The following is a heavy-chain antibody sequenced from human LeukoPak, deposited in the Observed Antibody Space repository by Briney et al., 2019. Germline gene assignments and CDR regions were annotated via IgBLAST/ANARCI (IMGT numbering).Heavy chain of an antibody. J-gene: IGHJ3*02. V-gene: IGHV3-33*01. D-gene: IGHD3-22*01. CDR2: IWYDGSNK. CDR1: GFTFSRYG. CDR3: AIVVPAYYYDSTSYTDAFHI. Sequence: HTGGSLRLSCAASGFTFSRYGMHWVRQAPATPPEWVAVIWYDGSNKYYADSVKGRFTISRDNSKNTLYLEMNSLRAEDTPVYYCAIVVPAYYYDSTSYTDAFHIWGQGTMVTVSS.